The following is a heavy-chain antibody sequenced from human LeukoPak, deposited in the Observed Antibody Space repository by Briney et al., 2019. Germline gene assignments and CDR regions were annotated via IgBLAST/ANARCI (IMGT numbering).Heavy chain of an antibody. Sequence: PSETLSLTCAVYGVSFSGYYWSWIRQPPGKGLELFGEINHSGSTNYNPSLKSRVTISVDTSNNQFSLKLSSVTAADTAVYYCARGSRYCSSTSCYLDYWGQGTLVTVSS. CDR2: INHSGST. J-gene: IGHJ4*02. CDR3: ARGSRYCSSTSCYLDY. D-gene: IGHD2-2*01. V-gene: IGHV4-34*01. CDR1: GVSFSGYY.